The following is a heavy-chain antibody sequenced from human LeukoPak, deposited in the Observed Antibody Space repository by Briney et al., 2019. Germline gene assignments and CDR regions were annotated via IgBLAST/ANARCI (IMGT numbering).Heavy chain of an antibody. J-gene: IGHJ4*02. CDR2: VSGSGGST. D-gene: IGHD3-22*01. V-gene: IGHV3-23*01. CDR3: AKVVAFYYDSSGYYYFDY. CDR1: GFTFNNYA. Sequence: GGSLRLSCAASGFTFNNYAMSWVRQVPGKGLEWVSAVSGSGGSTYYADSVKGRLTISRDNSKNTLYLQMNSLRAEDTAVYYCAKVVAFYYDSSGYYYFDYWGQGTLVTVSS.